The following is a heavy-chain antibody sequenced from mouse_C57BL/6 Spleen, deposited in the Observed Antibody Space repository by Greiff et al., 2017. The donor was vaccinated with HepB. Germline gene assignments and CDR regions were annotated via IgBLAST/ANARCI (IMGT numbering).Heavy chain of an antibody. CDR1: GFSFNTYA. CDR2: IRSKSNNYAT. J-gene: IGHJ2*01. Sequence: EVKVEESGGGLVQPKGSLKLSCAASGFSFNTYAMNWVRQAPGKGLEWVARIRSKSNNYATYYADSVKDRFTISRDDSESMLYLQMNNLKTEDTAMYYCVSELLYYFDYWGQGTTLAVSS. V-gene: IGHV10-1*01. D-gene: IGHD1-1*01. CDR3: VSELLYYFDY.